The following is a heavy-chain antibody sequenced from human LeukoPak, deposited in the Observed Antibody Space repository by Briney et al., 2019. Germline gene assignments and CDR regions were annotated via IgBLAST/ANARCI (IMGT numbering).Heavy chain of an antibody. CDR1: GFTFSSYG. CDR3: PKIGSSSSLGFDY. Sequence: GGSLRLSCAASGFTFSSYGMHWVRQAPGKGLEWVAFIRYDGSNKYYADSVKGRFTISRDNSKNTLYLQMNSLRAEDTAVYYCPKIGSSSSLGFDYWGQGTLVTVSS. J-gene: IGHJ4*02. D-gene: IGHD6-6*01. V-gene: IGHV3-30*02. CDR2: IRYDGSNK.